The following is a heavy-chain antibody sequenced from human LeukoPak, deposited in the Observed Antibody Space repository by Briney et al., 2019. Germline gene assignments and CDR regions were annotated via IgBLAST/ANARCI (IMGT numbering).Heavy chain of an antibody. CDR2: IYYSGST. CDR1: GGSIRSYY. CDR3: ARMVGIAARPFDY. Sequence: SETLSLTCTVSGGSIRSYYWSWIRQPPGKGLEWIGYIYYSGSTNYNPSLKSRVIISVDRSKNQFSLKLSSVTAADTAVYYCARMVGIAARPFDYWGQGTLVTVSS. J-gene: IGHJ4*02. D-gene: IGHD6-6*01. V-gene: IGHV4-59*12.